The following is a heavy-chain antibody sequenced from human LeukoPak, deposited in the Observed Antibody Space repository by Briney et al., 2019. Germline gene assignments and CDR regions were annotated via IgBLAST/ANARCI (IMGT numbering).Heavy chain of an antibody. V-gene: IGHV1-18*01. CDR1: GYTFTSYG. D-gene: IGHD2-2*01. J-gene: IGHJ4*02. CDR2: ISAYNGNT. Sequence: ASVKVSYKASGYTFTSYGISWVRQAPGQGLEWMGWISAYNGNTNYAQKLQGRVTMTTDTSTSTAYMELRSLRSDDTAVYYCARKYCSSTSCYLGVFDYWGQGTLVTVSS. CDR3: ARKYCSSTSCYLGVFDY.